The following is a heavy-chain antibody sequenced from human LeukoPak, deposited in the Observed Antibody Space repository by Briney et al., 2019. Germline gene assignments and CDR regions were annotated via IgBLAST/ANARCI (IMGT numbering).Heavy chain of an antibody. V-gene: IGHV1-18*01. J-gene: IGHJ3*02. D-gene: IGHD3-10*01. CDR3: VRETGQSPAPAASDI. CDR2: ISANNGDT. CDR1: GYTFTTSG. Sequence: ASVKVSCKASGYTFTTSGISWVRQAPGQGLEWMGWISANNGDTNYAQKFQGRVTMTTDPSTTTAYMELRSLRSDDTAVYYCVRETGQSPAPAASDISGQGTILPDSS.